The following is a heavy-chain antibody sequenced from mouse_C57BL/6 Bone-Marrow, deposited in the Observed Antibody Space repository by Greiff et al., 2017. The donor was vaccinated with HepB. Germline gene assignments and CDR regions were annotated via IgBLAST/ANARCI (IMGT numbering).Heavy chain of an antibody. CDR3: ARWTTVVATRAMDY. D-gene: IGHD1-1*01. CDR1: GYTFTDYY. CDR2: INPNNGGT. J-gene: IGHJ4*01. V-gene: IGHV1-26*01. Sequence: VQLQQSGPELVKPGASVKISCKASGYTFTDYYMNWVKQSHGKSLEWIGDINPNNGGTSYNQKFKGKATLTGDKSSSTAYMELRSLTSEDSAVYYCARWTTVVATRAMDYWGQGTSVTVSS.